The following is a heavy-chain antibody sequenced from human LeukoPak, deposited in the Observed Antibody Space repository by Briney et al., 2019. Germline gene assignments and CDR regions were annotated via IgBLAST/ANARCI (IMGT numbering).Heavy chain of an antibody. D-gene: IGHD5-12*01. CDR2: ISYDGSNK. CDR1: GFTFSSYW. CDR3: AKDASGYDTSFDY. V-gene: IGHV3-30*18. Sequence: GGSLRLSCAASGFTFSSYWMSWVRQAPGKGLEWVAVISYDGSNKYYADSVKGRFTISRDNSKNTLYLQMNGLRAEDTAVYYCAKDASGYDTSFDYWGQGTLVTVSS. J-gene: IGHJ4*02.